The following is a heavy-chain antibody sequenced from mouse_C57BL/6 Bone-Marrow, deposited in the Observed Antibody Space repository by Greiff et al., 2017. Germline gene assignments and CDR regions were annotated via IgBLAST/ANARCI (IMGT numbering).Heavy chain of an antibody. Sequence: VQLQQSGPELVKPGASVKISCKASGYSFTGYYMNWVKQSPEKSLEWIGEINPSTGGTTYNQKFKAKDTLTVDKSSSTAYMQLKSLTSEDSAVYYCARVYGSSPDWFAYWGQGTLVTVSA. CDR2: INPSTGGT. J-gene: IGHJ3*01. CDR1: GYSFTGYY. V-gene: IGHV1-42*01. CDR3: ARVYGSSPDWFAY. D-gene: IGHD1-1*01.